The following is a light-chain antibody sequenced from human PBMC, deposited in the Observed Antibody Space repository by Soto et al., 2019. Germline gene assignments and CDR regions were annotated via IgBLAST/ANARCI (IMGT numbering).Light chain of an antibody. CDR2: KAS. Sequence: DIQMTQSPSTLSASVGDRVTITCRASQSISSWLAWYQQKPGKAPKLLIYKASSLESGVPSRFSGSGSWTEFTLTISSLQPDDFATYYCQQYNSYSWTFGHGTKVEIK. V-gene: IGKV1-5*03. CDR1: QSISSW. CDR3: QQYNSYSWT. J-gene: IGKJ1*01.